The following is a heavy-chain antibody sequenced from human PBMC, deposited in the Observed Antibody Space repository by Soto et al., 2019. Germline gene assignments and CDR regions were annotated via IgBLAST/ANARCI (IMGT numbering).Heavy chain of an antibody. Sequence: AGGSLRLSCAASGFTFSSYWMSWVRQAPGKGLEWVANIKQDGSEKYYVDSVKGRFTISRDNAKNSLYLQMNSLRAEDTAVYYCARGARYCSSTSCFVWGMDVWGQGTTVTVSS. CDR1: GFTFSSYW. V-gene: IGHV3-7*01. CDR3: ARGARYCSSTSCFVWGMDV. D-gene: IGHD2-2*01. CDR2: IKQDGSEK. J-gene: IGHJ6*02.